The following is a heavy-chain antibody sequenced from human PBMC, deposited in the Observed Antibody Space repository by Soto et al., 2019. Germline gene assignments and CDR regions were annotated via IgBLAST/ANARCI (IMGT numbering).Heavy chain of an antibody. CDR2: TNSDGRST. D-gene: IGHD6-19*01. CDR3: ARDTGRGISVDGTIDY. CDR1: GFTFSSYW. V-gene: IGHV3-74*01. J-gene: IGHJ4*02. Sequence: EVQLVESGGGLVQPGGSLRLSCAASGFTFSSYWMHWVRQAPGKGLVWVSRTNSDGRSTSYADSVKGRLTISRDNAKNTLYLQMNSLRAEDTAVYYCARDTGRGISVDGTIDYWGQGTLVTVSS.